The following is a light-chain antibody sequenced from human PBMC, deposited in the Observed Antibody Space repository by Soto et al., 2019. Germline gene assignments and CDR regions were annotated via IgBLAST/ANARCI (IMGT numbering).Light chain of an antibody. J-gene: IGLJ1*01. CDR1: SSNIGAGYD. CDR3: QSHDSSLSAYV. Sequence: QSVLTQPPSVSGAPGQRVTISCTGSSSNIGAGYDVHWYQQLPGTAPKLLIYANNNRPSGVPDRFSGSKSGTSASLAITGLQAEDEADYYCQSHDSSLSAYVFGSGTKLTVL. CDR2: ANN. V-gene: IGLV1-40*01.